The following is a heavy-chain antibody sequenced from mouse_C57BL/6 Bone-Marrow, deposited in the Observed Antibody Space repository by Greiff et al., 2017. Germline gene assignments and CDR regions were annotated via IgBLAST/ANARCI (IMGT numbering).Heavy chain of an antibody. CDR3: ARSGDSSGPDD. CDR1: GYTFPRYD. J-gene: IGHJ2*01. V-gene: IGHV1-85*01. D-gene: IGHD3-2*02. Sequence: VQLHQSGPELVKPGASVKLSCKASGYTFPRYDINWVKQRPGQGLEWIGWISPRDGSTKYNEKFKGKATLTVDTSSSTAYMELHSLTAWDSAVYFCARSGDSSGPDDWGQGTTLTVAS. CDR2: ISPRDGST.